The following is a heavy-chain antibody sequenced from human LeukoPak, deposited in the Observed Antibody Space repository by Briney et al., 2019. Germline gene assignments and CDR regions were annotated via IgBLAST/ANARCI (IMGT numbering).Heavy chain of an antibody. D-gene: IGHD3-10*01. V-gene: IGHV3-30-3*01. CDR1: GFTFSSYA. Sequence: PGGSLRLSCAASGFTFSSYAMHWVRQAPGKGLEWVAVISYDGSNKYYADSVKGRFTISRGNSKNTLYLQMSSLRAEDTAVYYCARGTRGYYFDYWGQGTLVTVSS. CDR2: ISYDGSNK. CDR3: ARGTRGYYFDY. J-gene: IGHJ4*02.